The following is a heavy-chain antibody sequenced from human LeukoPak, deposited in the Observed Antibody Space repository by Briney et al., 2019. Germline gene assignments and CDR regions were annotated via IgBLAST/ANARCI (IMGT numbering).Heavy chain of an antibody. J-gene: IGHJ5*02. V-gene: IGHV4-61*01. D-gene: IGHD6-13*01. CDR2: IYYSGST. CDR1: GGSISSSSYY. Sequence: SETLSLTCTVSGGSISSSSYYWSWIRQPPGKGLEWIGYIYYSGSTNYNPSLKSRVTISVDTSKKQFSLKLSSVTAADTAVYYCARDPTPKIAAAGHNWFDPWGQGTLVTVSS. CDR3: ARDPTPKIAAAGHNWFDP.